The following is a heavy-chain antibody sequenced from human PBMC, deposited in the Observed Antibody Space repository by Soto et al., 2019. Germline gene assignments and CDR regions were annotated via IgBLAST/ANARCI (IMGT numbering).Heavy chain of an antibody. CDR2: ISGSGGST. CDR3: AKDGGRWPNYYYYGMDV. CDR1: GFTFSSYA. J-gene: IGHJ6*02. Sequence: PGGSLRLSCAASGFTFSSYAMSWVRQAPGKGLEWVSAISGSGGSTYYADSVKGRFTISRDNSKNTLYLQMNSLRAEDTAVYYCAKDGGRWPNYYYYGMDVWGQGTTVTVSS. D-gene: IGHD3-16*01. V-gene: IGHV3-23*01.